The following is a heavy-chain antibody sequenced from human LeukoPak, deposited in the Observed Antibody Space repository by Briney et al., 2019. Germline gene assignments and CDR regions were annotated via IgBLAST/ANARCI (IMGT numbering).Heavy chain of an antibody. V-gene: IGHV4-39*01. D-gene: IGHD3-10*01. Sequence: KTSETLSLTCTVSGGSISSSSYYWGWIRQPPGKGLEWIGTIYYSGSTYYNPPLKSRVTISVDTSKSHFSLRLSSVTAADTAVYYCARLVGAPQVYYFDYWGQGTLVTVSS. CDR3: ARLVGAPQVYYFDY. CDR2: IYYSGST. CDR1: GGSISSSSYY. J-gene: IGHJ4*02.